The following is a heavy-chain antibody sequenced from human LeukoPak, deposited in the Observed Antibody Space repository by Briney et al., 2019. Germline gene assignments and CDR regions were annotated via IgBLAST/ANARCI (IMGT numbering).Heavy chain of an antibody. CDR3: ARDRDIVVVPAANTYYYYGMDV. D-gene: IGHD2-2*01. V-gene: IGHV1-69*01. Sequence: GASVKVSCKASGGTFSSYAISWVRQAPGQGLEWMGGIIPIFGTANYAQKFQGRVTITADESTSTAYMELSSLRSEDTAVYYCARDRDIVVVPAANTYYYYGMDVWGQGTTVIVSS. CDR1: GGTFSSYA. J-gene: IGHJ6*02. CDR2: IIPIFGTA.